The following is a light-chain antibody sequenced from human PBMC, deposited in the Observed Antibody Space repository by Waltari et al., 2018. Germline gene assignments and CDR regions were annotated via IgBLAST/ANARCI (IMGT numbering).Light chain of an antibody. V-gene: IGLV2-8*01. CDR3: LSYAGSAVV. CDR2: EVS. CDR1: SSDVGGYDY. Sequence: TQPPSASGSPGQSVTISCTGTSSDVGGYDYVSWYQQHPGKAPKLMIYEVSKRPSGVPDRFSGSKSGHTASLTVSGLQAEDEADYYCLSYAGSAVVFGGGTKLTVL. J-gene: IGLJ2*01.